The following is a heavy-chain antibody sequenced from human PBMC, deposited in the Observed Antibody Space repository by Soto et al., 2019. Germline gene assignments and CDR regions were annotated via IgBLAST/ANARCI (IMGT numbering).Heavy chain of an antibody. Sequence: LRISCAASLFTFSIHAMSWVRQSTGKGLEWVSAISGSGGSTYYADSVKGRFTISRDNSKNTLYLQMNSLRAEDTAVYYCAKDPFDYYDSSGYPRWGQGTMVTVSS. CDR3: AKDPFDYYDSSGYPR. V-gene: IGHV3-23*01. CDR1: LFTFSIHA. D-gene: IGHD3-22*01. CDR2: ISGSGGST. J-gene: IGHJ4*02.